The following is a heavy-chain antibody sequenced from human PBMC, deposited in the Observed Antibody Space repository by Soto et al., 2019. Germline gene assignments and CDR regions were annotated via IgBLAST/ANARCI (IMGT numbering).Heavy chain of an antibody. V-gene: IGHV4-31*03. J-gene: IGHJ4*02. CDR2: IYHSGST. Sequence: QVQLQESGPGLVKSSQTLSLTCTVSGRSIGSGGYYWGWLRQPPGKGLEWIGFIYHSGSTSYNPSLNSRVELSVDTSKNQFSLKLTSVTAADTAVYYCARGDPCPPDGECGASLVDFWGQGTLVSVSS. D-gene: IGHD2-21*01. CDR1: GRSIGSGGYY. CDR3: ARGDPCPPDGECGASLVDF.